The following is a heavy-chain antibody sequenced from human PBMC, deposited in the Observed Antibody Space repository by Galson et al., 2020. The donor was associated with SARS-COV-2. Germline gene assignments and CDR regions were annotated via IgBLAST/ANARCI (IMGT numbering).Heavy chain of an antibody. CDR1: GFTFSHYG. CDR2: VWYDGSHE. CDR3: ARDVPNSGNYYPDASDI. Sequence: GESLKLSCAASGFTFSHYGMHWVRQPPGKGLEWVAAVWYDGSHEHYADSVKGRFSISRDNSKNTLDLQLNSLRAEDTAVYYCARDVPNSGNYYPDASDIWGQGTMVTVSS. D-gene: IGHD3-22*01. V-gene: IGHV3-33*01. J-gene: IGHJ3*02.